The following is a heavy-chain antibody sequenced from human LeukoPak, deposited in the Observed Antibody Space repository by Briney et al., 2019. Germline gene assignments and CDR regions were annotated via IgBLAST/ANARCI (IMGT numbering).Heavy chain of an antibody. J-gene: IGHJ4*02. CDR1: GFTLNSYL. V-gene: IGHV3-48*03. CDR3: VRVKGSYFDY. D-gene: IGHD2-15*01. CDR2: ISSSGSAI. Sequence: GGSLRLSCAASGFTLNSYLMSWVRQAPGRGLEWVSYISSSGSAIYYVDSVKGRFTVSRDNAKNSLFLQMNSPRAEDTAVYYCVRVKGSYFDYWGQGALVTVSS.